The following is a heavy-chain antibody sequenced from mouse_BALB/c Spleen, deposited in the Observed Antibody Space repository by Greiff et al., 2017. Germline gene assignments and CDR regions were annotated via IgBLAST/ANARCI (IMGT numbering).Heavy chain of an antibody. Sequence: EVQLQQSGAELVRSGASVKLSCTASGFNIKDYYMHWVKQRPEQGLEWIGWIDPENGDTEYAPKFQGKATMTADTSSNTAYLQLSSLTSEDTAVYYCNGGGSSWYFDVWGAGTTVTVSS. CDR3: NGGGSSWYFDV. CDR2: IDPENGDT. V-gene: IGHV14-4*02. J-gene: IGHJ1*01. D-gene: IGHD1-1*01. CDR1: GFNIKDYY.